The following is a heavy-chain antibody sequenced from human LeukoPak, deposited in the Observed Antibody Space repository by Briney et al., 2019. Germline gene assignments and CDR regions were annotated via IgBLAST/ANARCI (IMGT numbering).Heavy chain of an antibody. CDR2: RYHSGGT. Sequence: SSETLSLTCTVSGGSINSPKSWSWVRQPPGKGLEWIGDRYHSGGTNYNPSLKSRVTISVDTSKNQFSLELNSVTAADTAVYYCGAYRTLDDAFDIWGQGTLVTVSS. J-gene: IGHJ3*02. V-gene: IGHV4-4*02. CDR1: GGSINSPKS. CDR3: GAYRTLDDAFDI. D-gene: IGHD3-16*01.